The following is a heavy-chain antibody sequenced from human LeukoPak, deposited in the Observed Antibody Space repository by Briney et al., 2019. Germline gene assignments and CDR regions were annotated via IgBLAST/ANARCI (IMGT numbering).Heavy chain of an antibody. CDR2: IIGSGGST. V-gene: IGHV3-23*01. Sequence: PGGSLRLSCAASGFTFSSYGMSWVRQAPGKGLEWGSSIIGSGGSTYYADSVKARFTIFRDNSKNTLYLQMNSLRTEHTSVSYVAKGIYSSSWYQFGYWGQGTLVTVSS. D-gene: IGHD6-13*01. J-gene: IGHJ4*02. CDR1: GFTFSSYG. CDR3: AKGIYSSSWYQFGY.